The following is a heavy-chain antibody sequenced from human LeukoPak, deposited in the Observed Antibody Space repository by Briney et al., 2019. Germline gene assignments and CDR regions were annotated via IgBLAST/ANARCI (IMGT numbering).Heavy chain of an antibody. D-gene: IGHD5-24*01. CDR3: ARADRDGNKRFLD. CDR2: VSSSGTTT. V-gene: IGHV3-48*02. Sequence: RGSLRLSCAASGFTFSSYSVIRARQAPGKGLEWVSYVSSSGTTTYYADSVKGRFTISRDNGKNLVSLQMNSLRDEDTAVYYCARADRDGNKRFLDWGQGTLVTVSS. J-gene: IGHJ4*02. CDR1: GFTFSSYS.